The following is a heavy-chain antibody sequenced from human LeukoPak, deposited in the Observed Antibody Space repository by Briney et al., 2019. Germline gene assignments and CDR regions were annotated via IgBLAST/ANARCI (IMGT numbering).Heavy chain of an antibody. CDR1: GGTFSSYA. CDR3: ARDMGYGDYVGY. Sequence: ASVKVSCKASGGTFSSYAISWVRQAPGQGLGWVGRIIPILGIANYAQKFQGRVTITADKSTSTAYMELSSLRSEDTAVYYFARDMGYGDYVGYWGQGTLVTVSS. D-gene: IGHD4-17*01. V-gene: IGHV1-69*04. J-gene: IGHJ4*02. CDR2: IIPILGIA.